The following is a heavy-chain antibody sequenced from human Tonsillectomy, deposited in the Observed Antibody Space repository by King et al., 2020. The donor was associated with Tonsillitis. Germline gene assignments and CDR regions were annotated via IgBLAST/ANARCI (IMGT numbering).Heavy chain of an antibody. CDR1: GGSFSGYY. Sequence: VQLQQWGAGLLKPSETLSLTCAVYGGSFSGYYWSWIRQPPGKGLEWIGEINHSGSTNYNPSLKSRVTISVDTSKNQFSLKLSSVTAADTAVYYCARGPHVYYYDSSGYYPSRPFDYWGQGTLVTVSS. CDR2: INHSGST. D-gene: IGHD3-22*01. V-gene: IGHV4-34*01. J-gene: IGHJ4*02. CDR3: ARGPHVYYYDSSGYYPSRPFDY.